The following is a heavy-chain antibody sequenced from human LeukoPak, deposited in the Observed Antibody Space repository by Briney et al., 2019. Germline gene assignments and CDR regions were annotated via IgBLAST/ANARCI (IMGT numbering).Heavy chain of an antibody. J-gene: IGHJ6*03. Sequence: GASVKVSCKASGYTFTGYHMHWVRQAPGQGLEWMGWINPNSGGTNYAQKFQGRVTMTRDTSISTAYMELSRLRSDDTAVYYCARDSIFGVVYYYYYYMYVWGKGTTVTVSS. CDR2: INPNSGGT. CDR1: GYTFTGYH. CDR3: ARDSIFGVVYYYYYYMYV. V-gene: IGHV1-2*02. D-gene: IGHD3-3*01.